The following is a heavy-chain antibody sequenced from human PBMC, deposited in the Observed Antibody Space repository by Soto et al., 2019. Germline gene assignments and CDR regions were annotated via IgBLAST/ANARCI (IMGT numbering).Heavy chain of an antibody. Sequence: ASVKVSCKASGYTFTSYYMHWVRQAPGQGLEWMGIINPSGGSTSYAQKLQGRVTMTTDTSTSTAYMELSSLRSDDTAVYYCARQYESAAAGTDAFDIWGQGTMVTVSS. CDR3: ARQYESAAAGTDAFDI. D-gene: IGHD6-13*01. V-gene: IGHV1-46*01. J-gene: IGHJ3*02. CDR1: GYTFTSYY. CDR2: INPSGGST.